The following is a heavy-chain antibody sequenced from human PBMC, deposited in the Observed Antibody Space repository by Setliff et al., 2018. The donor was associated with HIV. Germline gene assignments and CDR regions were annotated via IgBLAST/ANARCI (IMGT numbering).Heavy chain of an antibody. CDR3: ARVHSPGAAAATGYFQH. V-gene: IGHV1-2*06. CDR2: INPNSGGT. D-gene: IGHD6-13*01. CDR1: GYTFTGYY. J-gene: IGHJ1*01. Sequence: ASVKVSCKASGYTFTGYYMHWVRQAPGQGLEWMGRINPNSGGTNYAQKFQGRVTMTRDTSVSTAYMELSRLRSDDTAVYYCARVHSPGAAAATGYFQHWGQGTLVTVSS.